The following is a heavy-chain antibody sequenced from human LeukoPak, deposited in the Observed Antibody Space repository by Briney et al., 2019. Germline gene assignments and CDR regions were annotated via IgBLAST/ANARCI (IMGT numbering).Heavy chain of an antibody. CDR1: GFTFSSYG. V-gene: IGHV3-30*02. Sequence: PGGSLRLSCAASGFTFSSYGMHWVRQAPGKGLEWVAFIRYDGSNKYYADSVKGRFTISRDNSKNTLYLQMNSLRAEDTAVYYCAKPRTVAYYFDYWGQGTLVTVSS. J-gene: IGHJ4*02. CDR3: AKPRTVAYYFDY. CDR2: IRYDGSNK. D-gene: IGHD4-11*01.